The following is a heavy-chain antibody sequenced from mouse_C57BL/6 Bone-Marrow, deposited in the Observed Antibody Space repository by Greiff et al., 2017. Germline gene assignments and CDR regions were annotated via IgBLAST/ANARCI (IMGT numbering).Heavy chain of an antibody. D-gene: IGHD2-4*01. V-gene: IGHV1-81*01. CDR1: GYTFTSYG. J-gene: IGHJ1*03. Sequence: QVQLQQSGAELARPGASVKLSCKASGYTFTSYGISWVKQRTGQGLEWIGEINPRSGNTYYNEKFKGKATLTADKSSSTAYMELRSLTSEDSAVYFCAREIRRYFDVWGTGTTVTGSS. CDR3: AREIRRYFDV. CDR2: INPRSGNT.